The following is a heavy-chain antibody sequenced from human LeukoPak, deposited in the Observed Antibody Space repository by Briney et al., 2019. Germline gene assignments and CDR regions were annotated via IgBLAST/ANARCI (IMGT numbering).Heavy chain of an antibody. CDR2: ISGYNGNT. CDR1: GYTFTNYG. D-gene: IGHD1-1*01. V-gene: IGHV1-18*01. J-gene: IGHJ5*02. CDR3: ARDGTTGTTFRFDP. Sequence: ASVKASCKASGYTFTNYGISWVRQAPGQGLEWMGWISGYNGNTNYAQKFQDRVTMTTDTSTRTVYMELRSLRSDDTAVYYCARDGTTGTTFRFDPWGQGTLVTVSS.